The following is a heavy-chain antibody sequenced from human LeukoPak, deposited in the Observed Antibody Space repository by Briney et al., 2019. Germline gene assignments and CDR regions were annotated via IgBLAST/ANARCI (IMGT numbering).Heavy chain of an antibody. Sequence: GGSLRLSCAASGFTFSSYAMSWVRQAPGKGLEWVSAISGSSGSTYYADSVKGRFTISRDNSKNTLYLQMNSLRAEDTAVYYCAKDCYDSSYYDYWGQGTLVTVSS. D-gene: IGHD3-22*01. CDR1: GFTFSSYA. V-gene: IGHV3-23*01. J-gene: IGHJ4*02. CDR3: AKDCYDSSYYDY. CDR2: ISGSSGST.